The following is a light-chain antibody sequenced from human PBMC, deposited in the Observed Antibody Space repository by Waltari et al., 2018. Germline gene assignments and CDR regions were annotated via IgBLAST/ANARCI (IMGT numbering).Light chain of an antibody. CDR1: THDVGRYNY. CDR3: HSFTDSNTFNFV. V-gene: IGLV2-14*01. Sequence: QSALTQPASVSGSPGQSITISCTGTTHDVGRYNYVSWYQHLPDQAPKLIIFGGSTWPSGGCNRCSGSKSGSTASLTISGLRADDAGDYYCHSFTDSNTFNFVFGPGTTVIVL. CDR2: GGS. J-gene: IGLJ1*01.